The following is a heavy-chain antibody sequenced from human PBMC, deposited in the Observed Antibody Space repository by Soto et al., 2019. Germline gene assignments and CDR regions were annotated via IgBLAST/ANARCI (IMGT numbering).Heavy chain of an antibody. D-gene: IGHD4-17*01. Sequence: EVQLVESGGGLVKPGGSLRLSCAASGFTFSSYSMNWVRQSPGKGLEWVSSISSSSSYIYYADSVKGRFTISRDNAKNSLYLQMNSLRAEDTAVYYCARVPVTIPDYFDYWGQGTLVTVSS. J-gene: IGHJ4*02. CDR1: GFTFSSYS. CDR3: ARVPVTIPDYFDY. CDR2: ISSSSSYI. V-gene: IGHV3-21*01.